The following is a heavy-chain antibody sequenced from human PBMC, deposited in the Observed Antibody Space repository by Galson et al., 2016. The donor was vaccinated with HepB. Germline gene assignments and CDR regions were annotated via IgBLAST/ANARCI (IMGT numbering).Heavy chain of an antibody. CDR3: ARHFAGWFDP. CDR2: TSYIRSA. V-gene: IGHV4-59*02. CDR1: GASVSDYF. Sequence: SETLSLTCTVSGASVSDYFWSWIRQPPGEGLAWIGYTSYIRSANYNPSLKSRITISVDTSKNQISLRLNSVTATDTAVYYCARHFAGWFDPWGQGTLVTVSS. J-gene: IGHJ5*02. D-gene: IGHD3-3*02.